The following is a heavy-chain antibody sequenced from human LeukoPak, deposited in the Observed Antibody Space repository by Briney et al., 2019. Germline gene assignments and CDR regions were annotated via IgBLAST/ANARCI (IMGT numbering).Heavy chain of an antibody. V-gene: IGHV4-39*02. CDR2: VSSSGYT. J-gene: IGHJ4*02. D-gene: IGHD3-16*01. CDR3: AKMGLNTRYEH. CDR1: GGPISTSSYY. Sequence: SETLSLSCAVSGGPISTSSYYSSWIRQPPGKGLEWTGPVSSSGYTFYNSSLQSRVTLSVDTSKNHFSLRLTSVTAADTALYYCAKMGLNTRYEHWGQGIQVTVSS.